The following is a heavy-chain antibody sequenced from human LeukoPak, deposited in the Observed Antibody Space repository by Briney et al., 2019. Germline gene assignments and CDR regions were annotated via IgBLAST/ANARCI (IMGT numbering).Heavy chain of an antibody. D-gene: IGHD1-7*01. Sequence: SVKVSCKASGGTFSSYAISWVQQAPGQGLEWMGGIIPIFGTANYAQKFQGRVTITTDESTSTAYMELSSLRSEDTAVYYCARVVQLELYYYYYMDVWGKGTTVTVSS. CDR3: ARVVQLELYYYYYMDV. CDR1: GGTFSSYA. J-gene: IGHJ6*03. V-gene: IGHV1-69*05. CDR2: IIPIFGTA.